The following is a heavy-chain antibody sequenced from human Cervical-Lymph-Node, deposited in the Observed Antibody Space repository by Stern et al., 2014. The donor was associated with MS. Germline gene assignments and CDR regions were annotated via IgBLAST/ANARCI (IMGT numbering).Heavy chain of an antibody. V-gene: IGHV3-30*04. CDR1: GFTFSSFA. CDR2: ISYDGSYK. D-gene: IGHD3-22*01. Sequence: QVQLVESGGGVVQPGRSLRLSCAASGFTFSSFAMHWVRQAPGKGLEWVALISYDGSYKYYADSVKGRFTISRDNYKNTLYLQMNSLRAEDTAVYYCARDPITMKVVVKTPYFQPWGQGTLVTVSS. CDR3: ARDPITMKVVVKTPYFQP. J-gene: IGHJ1*01.